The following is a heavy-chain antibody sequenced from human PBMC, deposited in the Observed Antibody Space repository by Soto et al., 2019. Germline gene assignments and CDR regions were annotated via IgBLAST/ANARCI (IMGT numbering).Heavy chain of an antibody. Sequence: QVQLVESGGVVVQPVSSLRLSCAASGFTFRRYAMHWVRTAPGNGLEWVADISYDGINKYYADSVKGRFTISRDNSKKLNRQRNSLRAGETGVYHCVRDKTPYRSGWHNRLFDYRGQGTMFTVSS. CDR3: VRDKTPYRSGWHNRLFDY. J-gene: IGHJ4*02. CDR1: GFTFRRYA. CDR2: ISYDGINK. V-gene: IGHV3-30-3*01. D-gene: IGHD6-19*01.